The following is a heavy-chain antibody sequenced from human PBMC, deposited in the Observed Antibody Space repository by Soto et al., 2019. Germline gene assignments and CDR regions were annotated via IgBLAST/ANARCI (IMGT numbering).Heavy chain of an antibody. J-gene: IGHJ6*02. V-gene: IGHV3-49*03. CDR3: TQLRGEPLRDGMDV. Sequence: EVQLVESGGGLVQPGRSLRLSCITSGFIFGDYPMSWFRQTPGKGLEWVGFIRTKANGGTTEYAASVKGRFTISRDNSKNTAYRQMNSLKTEDTAVYYCTQLRGEPLRDGMDVWGQGTTVTVSS. CDR1: GFIFGDYP. D-gene: IGHD2-2*01. CDR2: IRTKANGGTT.